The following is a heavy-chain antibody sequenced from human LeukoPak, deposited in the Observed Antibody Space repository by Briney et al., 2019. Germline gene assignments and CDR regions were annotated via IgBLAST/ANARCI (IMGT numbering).Heavy chain of an antibody. J-gene: IGHJ6*03. Sequence: SETLSLTCTVSGGSISSYYWSWIRQPAGKGLEWIGRIYTSGSTNYNPSLKSRVTMSVDTSKNQFSLKLSSVTAADTAVYYCARDGTYYYGSGSYHYMDVWGKGTTVTISS. CDR3: ARDGTYYYGSGSYHYMDV. CDR1: GGSISSYY. CDR2: IYTSGST. D-gene: IGHD3-10*01. V-gene: IGHV4-4*07.